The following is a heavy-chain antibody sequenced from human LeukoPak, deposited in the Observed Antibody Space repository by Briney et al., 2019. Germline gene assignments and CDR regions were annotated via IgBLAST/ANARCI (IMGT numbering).Heavy chain of an antibody. Sequence: PSETLSLTCTVSSGSISSYFWSWIRQPPGKGLEWIGDIYISGSTNYNPSLKSRVTISVDTSKNQFSLKLSSVTAADTAVYYCARKTTTAYDFDYWGQGTLVTVSS. CDR2: IYISGST. J-gene: IGHJ4*02. D-gene: IGHD4-17*01. CDR3: ARKTTTAYDFDY. V-gene: IGHV4-4*09. CDR1: SGSISSYF.